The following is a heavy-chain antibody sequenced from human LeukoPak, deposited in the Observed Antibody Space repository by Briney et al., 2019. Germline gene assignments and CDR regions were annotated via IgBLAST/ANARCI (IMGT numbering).Heavy chain of an antibody. Sequence: PSETLSLTCTVSGGSISSSSYYWGWIRQPPGKGLEWIGSIYYSGSTYYNPSLKSRVTISVDTSKNQFSLKLSSVTAADTAVYYCARAPIPHCGGDCGFDYWGQGTLVTVSS. CDR2: IYYSGST. V-gene: IGHV4-39*07. CDR3: ARAPIPHCGGDCGFDY. J-gene: IGHJ4*02. CDR1: GGSISSSSYY. D-gene: IGHD2-21*02.